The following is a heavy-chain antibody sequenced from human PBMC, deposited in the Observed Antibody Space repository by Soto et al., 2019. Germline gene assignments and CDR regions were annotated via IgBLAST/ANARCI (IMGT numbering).Heavy chain of an antibody. CDR2: IYHSGST. D-gene: IGHD3-16*01. J-gene: IGHJ4*02. CDR1: GDSVSTGSW. CDR3: ARYFCTYTTCNGEFEY. V-gene: IGHV4-28*01. Sequence: PSETLSLTCAVSGDSVSTGSWWGWIRQPPGKGLEWIGYIYHSGSTFYNPSLQNRVTMSVDTSKNQFSLNLKSVTAVDTAVYYCARYFCTYTTCNGEFEYWGQGTLVTVSA.